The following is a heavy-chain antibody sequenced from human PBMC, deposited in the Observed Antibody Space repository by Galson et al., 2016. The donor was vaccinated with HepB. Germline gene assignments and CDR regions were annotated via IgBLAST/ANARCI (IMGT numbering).Heavy chain of an antibody. CDR2: IDHIGSP. CDR3: ARDQATIFGVYIRGNWFDP. Sequence: SETLSLTCTVSGYSISSGYYWGWIRQPPGEGLEWIGSIDHIGSPYYEPSLRSRVTISRDTSKNEVSLTLRSVTAADTAVYFCARDQATIFGVYIRGNWFDPWGQGALVTVSS. CDR1: GYSISSGYY. J-gene: IGHJ5*02. V-gene: IGHV4-38-2*02. D-gene: IGHD3-3*01.